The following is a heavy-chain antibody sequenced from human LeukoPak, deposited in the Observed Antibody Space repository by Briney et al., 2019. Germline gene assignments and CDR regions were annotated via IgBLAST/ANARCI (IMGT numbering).Heavy chain of an antibody. CDR1: GFTFSSYA. CDR3: ANLVVGGSCYWTY. D-gene: IGHD2-15*01. Sequence: PGGSLRLSCAAAGFTFSSYAMSWVRQAPGKGLEWVSHISASGRTTDYADSVKGRFTISRDNSKNTVYLQMNSLRAEDTAVYYCANLVVGGSCYWTYGGQGTLVTV. V-gene: IGHV3-23*01. J-gene: IGHJ4*02. CDR2: ISASGRTT.